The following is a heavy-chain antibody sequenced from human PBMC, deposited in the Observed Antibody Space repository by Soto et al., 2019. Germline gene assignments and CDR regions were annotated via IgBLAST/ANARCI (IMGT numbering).Heavy chain of an antibody. D-gene: IGHD6-6*01. CDR3: ARERWIAAHHYYYGMDV. J-gene: IGHJ6*02. Sequence: LRLSCAASGFTFSSYSMNWVRQAPGKGLEWVSYISSSSSTIYYADSVKGRFTISRDNAKNSLYLQMNSLRDEDTAVYYCARERWIAAHHYYYGMDVWGQGTTVTVSS. V-gene: IGHV3-48*02. CDR2: ISSSSSTI. CDR1: GFTFSSYS.